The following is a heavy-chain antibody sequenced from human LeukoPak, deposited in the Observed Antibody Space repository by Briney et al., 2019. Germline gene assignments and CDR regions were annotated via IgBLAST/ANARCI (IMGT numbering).Heavy chain of an antibody. J-gene: IGHJ4*02. CDR3: ARGGAAWGSYYIKSFDY. CDR1: GASISSRSYY. V-gene: IGHV4-39*01. Sequence: SETLSLTCTVAGASISSRSYYWVWIRQPPGKGLEWIGSIYYNENPHYSPSLKSRATISVDTSKNQFSLKLSSVTAADTAVYYCARGGAAWGSYYIKSFDYWGQGTLVTVSS. CDR2: IYYNENP. D-gene: IGHD1-26*01.